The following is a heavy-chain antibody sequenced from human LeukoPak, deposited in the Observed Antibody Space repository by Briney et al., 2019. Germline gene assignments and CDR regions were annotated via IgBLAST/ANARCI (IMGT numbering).Heavy chain of an antibody. CDR3: ARSPRYILTDFDY. CDR2: INPKSGAT. D-gene: IGHD3-9*01. CDR1: GYTFTGYY. V-gene: IGHV1-2*02. Sequence: ASVKVSCKTSGYTFTGYYVHWVRQAPGQGLEWMGWINPKSGATKYGQKFQGRVAMTRDRPTSTAYMELSRLISDDTAVYYCARSPRYILTDFDYWGQGALVTVSS. J-gene: IGHJ4*02.